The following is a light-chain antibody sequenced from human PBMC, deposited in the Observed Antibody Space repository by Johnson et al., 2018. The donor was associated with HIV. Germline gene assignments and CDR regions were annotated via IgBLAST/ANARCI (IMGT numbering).Light chain of an antibody. CDR3: GTWDSSLTASYV. J-gene: IGLJ1*01. CDR2: ENN. V-gene: IGLV1-51*02. Sequence: QSVLTQPPSVSAAPGQKVTISCSGSSSDMGNYAVSWYQQLPGTAPKLLIYENNKRPSGIPDRFSGSKSGTSATLGITGLQTGDEADYYCGTWDSSLTASYVFGTGTKVTFL. CDR1: SSDMGNYA.